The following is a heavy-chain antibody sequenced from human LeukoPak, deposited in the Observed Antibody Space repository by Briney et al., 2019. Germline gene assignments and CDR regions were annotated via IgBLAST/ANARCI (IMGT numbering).Heavy chain of an antibody. Sequence: GGSLRLSCEASGFSFDEYHMSWIRQAPGKGLEWVSYISHSGSTIYYADSVKGRFTISRDNAKNSVFLQMNSLRAEDTALYYCARDPKNASGWLWYSDLWGRGTLVVVS. V-gene: IGHV3-11*01. CDR2: ISHSGSTI. D-gene: IGHD6-19*01. J-gene: IGHJ2*01. CDR1: GFSFDEYH. CDR3: ARDPKNASGWLWYSDL.